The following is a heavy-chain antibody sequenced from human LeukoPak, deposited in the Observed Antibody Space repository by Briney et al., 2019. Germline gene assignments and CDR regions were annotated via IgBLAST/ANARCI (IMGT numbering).Heavy chain of an antibody. V-gene: IGHV4-59*01. CDR1: GGSISSYY. D-gene: IGHD2-2*01. CDR2: IYYSGST. CDR3: ASARKYCSSTSCPSSWFDP. J-gene: IGHJ5*02. Sequence: SETLSLTCTASGGSISSYYWSWIRQPPGKGLEWIGYIYYSGSTNYNPSLKSRVTISVDTSKNQFSLKLSSVTAADTAVYYCASARKYCSSTSCPSSWFDPWGQGTLVTVSS.